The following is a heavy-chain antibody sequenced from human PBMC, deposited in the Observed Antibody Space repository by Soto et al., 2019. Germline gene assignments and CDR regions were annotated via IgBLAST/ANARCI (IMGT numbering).Heavy chain of an antibody. CDR3: AKSRYSDSSGDFYDY. J-gene: IGHJ4*02. CDR2: IGGSGRTT. D-gene: IGHD3-22*01. CDR1: AFTFNNYA. Sequence: QHGGSLRLSCAASAFTFNNYAMSWVRQAPGKGLEWVSGIGGSGRTTYYADSVKGRFTISRDNSNNTLFLQMNSLRAEDTAVYYCAKSRYSDSSGDFYDYWGQGTLVTVSS. V-gene: IGHV3-23*01.